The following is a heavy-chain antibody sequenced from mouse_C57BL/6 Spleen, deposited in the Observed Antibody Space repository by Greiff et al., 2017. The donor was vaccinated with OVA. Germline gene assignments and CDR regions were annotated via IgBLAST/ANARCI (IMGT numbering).Heavy chain of an antibody. Sequence: QVQLKQSGAELVRPGASVTLSCKASGYTFTDYEMHWVKQTPVHGLEWIGAIDPETGGTAYNQKFKGKAILTADKSSSTAYMELRSLTSEDSAVYYSTRSYYGSSYWYFDVWGTGTTVTVSS. J-gene: IGHJ1*03. V-gene: IGHV1-15*01. CDR2: IDPETGGT. CDR3: TRSYYGSSYWYFDV. CDR1: GYTFTDYE. D-gene: IGHD1-1*01.